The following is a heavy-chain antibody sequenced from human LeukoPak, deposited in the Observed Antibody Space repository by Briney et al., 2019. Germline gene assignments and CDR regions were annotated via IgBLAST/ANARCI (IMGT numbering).Heavy chain of an antibody. CDR1: GDSVSSNSAA. J-gene: IGHJ4*02. CDR3: ARARWPELGESYFDY. D-gene: IGHD6-13*01. V-gene: IGHV6-1*01. Sequence: SQTLSLTCAISGDSVSSNSAAWNWIRQSPSRGLEWLGRTYYRSKWYNDYAVSVKSRIAINPDTSKNQFSLQLNSVTPEDTAVYYCARARWPELGESYFDYWGQGTLVTVSS. CDR2: TYYRSKWYN.